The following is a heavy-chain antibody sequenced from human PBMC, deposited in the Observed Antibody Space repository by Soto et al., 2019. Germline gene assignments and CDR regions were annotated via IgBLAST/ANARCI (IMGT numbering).Heavy chain of an antibody. J-gene: IGHJ6*02. D-gene: IGHD2-15*01. CDR2: TYYRSKWYN. CDR1: GDSVSSNSAA. CDR3: ARGGVAAIYYYYYGMDV. V-gene: IGHV6-1*01. Sequence: SQTLSLTCAISGDSVSSNSAAWNWIRQSPSRGLEWLGRTYYRSKWYNDYAVSVKSRITINPDTSKNQFSLQLNSVTPEDTAVYYCARGGVAAIYYYYYGMDVWGQGTTVTVSS.